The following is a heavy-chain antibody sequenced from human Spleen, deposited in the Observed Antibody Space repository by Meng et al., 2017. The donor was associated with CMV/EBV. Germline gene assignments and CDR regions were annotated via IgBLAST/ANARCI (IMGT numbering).Heavy chain of an antibody. CDR2: ISSSGSTI. D-gene: IGHD3-10*01. J-gene: IGHJ4*02. CDR1: GFTFSDYY. V-gene: IGHV3-11*01. CDR3: ARSVTMVRSLSNVDY. Sequence: GESLKISCAASGFTFSDYYMSWIRQAPGKGLEWVSYISSSGSTIYHADSVRGRLTISRDDAKNSLYLQMNSLRAEDTAVYYCARSVTMVRSLSNVDYWGQGTLVTVSS.